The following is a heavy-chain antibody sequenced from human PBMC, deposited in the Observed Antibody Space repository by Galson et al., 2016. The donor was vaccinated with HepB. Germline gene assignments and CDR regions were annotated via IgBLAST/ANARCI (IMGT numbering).Heavy chain of an antibody. J-gene: IGHJ4*02. CDR2: VSTDGRST. V-gene: IGHV3-74*01. Sequence: SLRLSCAASGFSLSRYWMHWVRQAPGKGPVWVSRVSTDGRSTNYADSVKGRFTISRDNAKNTLYLEMNSLRAEGTAVYYCARAPPLPATVGGYDSWGQGILVTVSS. D-gene: IGHD2-2*01. CDR3: ARAPPLPATVGGYDS. CDR1: GFSLSRYW.